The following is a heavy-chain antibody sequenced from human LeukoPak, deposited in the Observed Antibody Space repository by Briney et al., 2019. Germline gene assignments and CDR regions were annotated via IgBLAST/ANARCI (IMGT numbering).Heavy chain of an antibody. CDR3: ASSAAALDY. V-gene: IGHV3-30*01. CDR2: ISYDGSNK. J-gene: IGHJ4*02. Sequence: GRSLRLSCAASGFTFSSYAMHWVRQAPGKGLEWVAVISYDGSNKYYADSVKGRFTISRDNSKNTLYLQMNSLRAEDTAVYYGASSAAALDYWGQGTLVTVSS. CDR1: GFTFSSYA. D-gene: IGHD6-13*01.